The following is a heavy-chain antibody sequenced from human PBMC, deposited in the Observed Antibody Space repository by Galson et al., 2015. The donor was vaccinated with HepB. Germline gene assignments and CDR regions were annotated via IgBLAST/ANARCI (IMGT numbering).Heavy chain of an antibody. CDR3: ARVLYGSGSSDY. CDR2: INPNSGGT. Sequence: SVKVSCKASGYTFTGYYMHWVRQAPGQGLGCMGWINPNSGGTNYAQKFQGRVTMTRDTSISTAYMELSRLRSDDTAVYYCARVLYGSGSSDYWGQGTLVTVSS. V-gene: IGHV1-2*02. CDR1: GYTFTGYY. D-gene: IGHD3-10*01. J-gene: IGHJ4*02.